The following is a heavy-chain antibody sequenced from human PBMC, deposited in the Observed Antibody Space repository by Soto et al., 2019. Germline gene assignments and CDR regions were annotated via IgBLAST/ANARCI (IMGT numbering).Heavy chain of an antibody. CDR2: IIPIFGTA. J-gene: IGHJ5*02. D-gene: IGHD3-10*01. CDR1: GGTFSSYA. V-gene: IGHV1-69*01. CDR3: ARGYYYGSGSDTPRWFDP. Sequence: VQLVQSGAEVKKPGSSVKVYCKVSGGTFSSYAISWVRQAPGQGLEWMGGIIPIFGTANYAQKFQGRVTLTADESTSTAYVELSSLRSEDSGVYSCARGYYYGSGSDTPRWFDPCGKGPQV.